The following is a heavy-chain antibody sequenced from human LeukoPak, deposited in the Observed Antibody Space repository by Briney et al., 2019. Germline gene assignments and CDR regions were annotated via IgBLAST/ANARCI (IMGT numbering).Heavy chain of an antibody. CDR2: IYHSGST. CDR3: ARDSGTAMVGGLYYFDY. Sequence: SETLSLTCTVSGYSISNGYYWGWVRQPPGKGLEWIGSIYHSGSTYYNPSLKSRVTISVDTSKNQFSLKLSSVTAADTAVYYCARDSGTAMVGGLYYFDYWGQGTLVTVSS. CDR1: GYSISNGYY. J-gene: IGHJ4*02. D-gene: IGHD5-18*01. V-gene: IGHV4-38-2*02.